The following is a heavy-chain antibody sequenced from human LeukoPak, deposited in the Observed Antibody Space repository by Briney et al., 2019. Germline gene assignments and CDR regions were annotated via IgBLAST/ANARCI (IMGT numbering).Heavy chain of an antibody. D-gene: IGHD3-22*01. J-gene: IGHJ4*02. CDR3: ARDPDTYFDY. CDR2: ISYDGGTK. Sequence: GGSLRLSCAASGFTFSNSAMHWVRQAPDKGLEWVAVISYDGGTKYYADSVKGRFTISRDTSKNTLYLQMSSLRAEDTAVYYCARDPDTYFDYWAREPWSSSPQ. CDR1: GFTFSNSA. V-gene: IGHV3-30*04.